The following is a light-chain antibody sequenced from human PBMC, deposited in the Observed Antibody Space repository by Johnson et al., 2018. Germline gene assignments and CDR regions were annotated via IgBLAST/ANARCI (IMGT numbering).Light chain of an antibody. CDR3: GTWDSSLGAGNV. CDR1: SSNIGNNY. J-gene: IGLJ1*01. V-gene: IGLV1-51*02. CDR2: ENN. Sequence: QSVLTQPPSVSAAPGQKVTISCSGSSSNIGNNYVSWYQQLPGTAPKLLIYENNKRPSGIPDRFSGSKSRTSATLGFTGLQNGDEADYYCGTWDSSLGAGNVFGTGTKVTVL.